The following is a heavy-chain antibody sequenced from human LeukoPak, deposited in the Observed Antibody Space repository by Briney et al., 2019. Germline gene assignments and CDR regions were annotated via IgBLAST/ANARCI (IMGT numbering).Heavy chain of an antibody. CDR1: GFTFGDYA. D-gene: IGHD3-10*01. CDR3: TTGLGSGSYEWDY. CDR2: IRSKAHGGTT. Sequence: GGSLRLSCTASGFTFGDYAMSWFRQAPGKGLEGVGFIRSKAHGGTTEYAASVKGRFTISRDDSKSIAYLQMNSLKTEDTAVYYCTTGLGSGSYEWDYWGQGTLVTVSP. J-gene: IGHJ4*02. V-gene: IGHV3-49*03.